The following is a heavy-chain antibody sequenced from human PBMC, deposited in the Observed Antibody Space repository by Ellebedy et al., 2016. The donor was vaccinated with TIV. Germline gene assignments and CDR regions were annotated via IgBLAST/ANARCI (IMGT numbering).Heavy chain of an antibody. CDR3: ARIDSWQPIDD. CDR1: GGSVSTTRYY. Sequence: MPSETLSLTCSVSGGSVSTTRYYWAWIRQPPGKGLEWIGSVYYSGSPYYNPSFKSRVTLSADTSKNHFSLNLTSVTAADTAAYYCARIDSWQPIDDWGQGILVTVSS. J-gene: IGHJ4*02. D-gene: IGHD3-9*01. CDR2: VYYSGSP. V-gene: IGHV4-39*02.